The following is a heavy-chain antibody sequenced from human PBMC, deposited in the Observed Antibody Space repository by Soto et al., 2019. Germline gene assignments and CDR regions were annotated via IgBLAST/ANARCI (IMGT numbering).Heavy chain of an antibody. Sequence: GGSLRLSCAASGFTFGTYSMNWVRQAPGKGLEWVSPISSSSSYIYYADSVKGRFTISRDNAKNSLYLQMNSLRPEDTAVYYCARDAVGYCSGGSCYFDYWGQGSLVTVSS. CDR3: ARDAVGYCSGGSCYFDY. J-gene: IGHJ4*02. CDR2: ISSSSSYI. V-gene: IGHV3-21*01. D-gene: IGHD2-15*01. CDR1: GFTFGTYS.